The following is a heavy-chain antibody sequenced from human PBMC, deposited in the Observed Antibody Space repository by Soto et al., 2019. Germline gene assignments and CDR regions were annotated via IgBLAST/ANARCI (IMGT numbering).Heavy chain of an antibody. CDR2: IKQDGSEK. CDR1: GFTLSNYW. D-gene: IGHD4-17*01. V-gene: IGHV3-7*05. J-gene: IGHJ4*02. CDR3: MTTVTTFGC. Sequence: EVQLVESGGGLVQPGGSLRLSCTASGFTLSNYWMNRVRQAPEKGLEWVANIKQDGSEKNYVDSVKGRFTISRDNAKNSLYLQMNSLRADDTAMYYCMTTVTTFGCWGQGTLVTVSS.